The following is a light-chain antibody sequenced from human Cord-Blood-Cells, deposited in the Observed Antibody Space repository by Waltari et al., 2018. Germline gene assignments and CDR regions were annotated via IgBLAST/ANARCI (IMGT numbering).Light chain of an antibody. V-gene: IGLV3-21*04. J-gene: IGLJ2*01. CDR1: NIGSKS. CDR3: QVWDSSSDHPV. Sequence: VLTPTTSHQLAPGKTARITCGGNNIGSKSVHWYQQKPGQAPVLVIYYDSDRPSGIPERFSGSNSGNTATLTISRVEAGDEADSYCQVWDSSSDHPVFGGGTKLTVL. CDR2: YDS.